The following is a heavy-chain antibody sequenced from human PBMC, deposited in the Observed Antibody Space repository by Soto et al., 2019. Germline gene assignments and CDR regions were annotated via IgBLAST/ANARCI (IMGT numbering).Heavy chain of an antibody. D-gene: IGHD6-19*01. CDR2: ISSSSSYI. V-gene: IGHV3-21*01. Sequence: GSLRLSCAASGFTFSSYSMNWVRQAPGKGLEWVSSISSSSSYIYYADSVKGRFTISRDNAKNSLYLQMNSLRAEDTAVYYCARDAVAVKYYYYGMDVWGQGTTVTVSS. CDR3: ARDAVAVKYYYYGMDV. J-gene: IGHJ6*02. CDR1: GFTFSSYS.